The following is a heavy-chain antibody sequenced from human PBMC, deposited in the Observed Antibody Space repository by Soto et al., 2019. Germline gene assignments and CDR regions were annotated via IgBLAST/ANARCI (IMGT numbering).Heavy chain of an antibody. J-gene: IGHJ6*02. V-gene: IGHV1-69*01. CDR2: IIPIFGTA. D-gene: IGHD2-15*01. CDR3: ARGPNFGSSGSPNYYYGMDV. CDR1: GGTFSSYA. Sequence: QVQLVQSGAEVKKPGSSVKVSCKASGGTFSSYAISWVRQAPGQGLEWMGGIIPIFGTANYAQKFQGRVTITADESTSTAYMELSSLRSEDTAVYYCARGPNFGSSGSPNYYYGMDVWGQGTTVTVSS.